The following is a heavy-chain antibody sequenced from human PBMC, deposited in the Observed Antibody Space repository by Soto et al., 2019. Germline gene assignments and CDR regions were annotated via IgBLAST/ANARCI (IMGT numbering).Heavy chain of an antibody. D-gene: IGHD1-26*01. CDR3: AREGSVGLDF. J-gene: IGHJ4*02. Sequence: TGGYLRLSCVASGFTLGSYNMNWVGQCPGKGREWVSTISISTTYIDYADSLKGRFTISRDNARNSLYLHIDRRRPRDTGRHYFAREGSVGLDFWGQGTPVTVSS. V-gene: IGHV3-21*01. CDR1: GFTLGSYN. CDR2: ISISTTYI.